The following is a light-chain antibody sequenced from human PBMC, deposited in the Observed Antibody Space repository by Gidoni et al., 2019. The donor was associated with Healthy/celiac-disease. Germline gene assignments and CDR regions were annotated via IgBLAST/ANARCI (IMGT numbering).Light chain of an antibody. CDR2: VAS. Sequence: EIVMTQSPATLSVSPGERATLSCRASQSVSSNLAWYQQKPGQAPRLLSYVASTKATGIPARISGSGSGTEFTLTISSLQSEDFAVYYCQQYNNWPPHTFGQXTKLEIK. J-gene: IGKJ2*01. CDR1: QSVSSN. V-gene: IGKV3-15*01. CDR3: QQYNNWPPHT.